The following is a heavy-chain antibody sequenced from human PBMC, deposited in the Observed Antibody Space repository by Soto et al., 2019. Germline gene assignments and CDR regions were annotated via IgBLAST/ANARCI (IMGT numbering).Heavy chain of an antibody. Sequence: QVQLQESGPGLVKPSRTLSLTCAASSGSIFTTNWWSWVRQSPGRGLQWIGDVYHSGSPKYNPTLQSRVSISIYKFKDRFFLNLTSVTAADTAVYSCARKPDVATPKVGGGYVFDVWGQGTMVTVSS. CDR3: ARKPDVATPKVGGGYVFDV. D-gene: IGHD3-16*01. CDR2: VYHSGSP. J-gene: IGHJ3*01. V-gene: IGHV4-4*02. CDR1: SGSIFTTNW.